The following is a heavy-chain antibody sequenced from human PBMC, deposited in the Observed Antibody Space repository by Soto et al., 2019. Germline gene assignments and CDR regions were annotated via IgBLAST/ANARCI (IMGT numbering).Heavy chain of an antibody. CDR1: GYTFTSYG. CDR3: ARDPGGTFFDIFSSEYWFDP. Sequence: ASVKVSCKASGYTFTSYGISWVRQAPGQGLEWMGWISAYNGNTNYAQKLQGRVTMTTDTSTSTAYMELRSLRSDDTAVYYCARDPGGTFFDIFSSEYWFDPWGQGTRVTVSS. D-gene: IGHD6-19*01. CDR2: ISAYNGNT. J-gene: IGHJ5*02. V-gene: IGHV1-18*01.